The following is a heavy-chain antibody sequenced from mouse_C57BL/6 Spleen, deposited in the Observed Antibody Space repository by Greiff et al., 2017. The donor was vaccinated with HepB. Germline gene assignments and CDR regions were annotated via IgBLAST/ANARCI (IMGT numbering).Heavy chain of an antibody. Sequence: QVQLKESGAELVKPGASVKISCKASGYAFSSYWMNWVKQRPGKGLEWIGQIYPGDGDTNYNGKFKGKATLTADKSSSTAYMQLSSLTSEDSAVYFCARYPPLITTVVGGYFDVWGTGTTVTVSS. CDR1: GYAFSSYW. CDR2: IYPGDGDT. V-gene: IGHV1-80*01. CDR3: ARYPPLITTVVGGYFDV. D-gene: IGHD1-1*01. J-gene: IGHJ1*03.